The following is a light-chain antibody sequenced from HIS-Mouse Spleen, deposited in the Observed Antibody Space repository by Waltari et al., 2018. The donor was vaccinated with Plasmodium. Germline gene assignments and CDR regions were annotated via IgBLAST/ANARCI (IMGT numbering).Light chain of an antibody. CDR3: CSYAGSSTWV. CDR2: EGS. J-gene: IGLJ3*02. V-gene: IGLV2-23*01. Sequence: QSALTQPASVSGSPGQSITISCTGTRSAVGSYNLVSWYQQHPGKAPQRMIYEGSKRPSGVSNRFSGSKSGNTASLTISGLQAEDEADYYCCSYAGSSTWVFGGGTKLTVL. CDR1: RSAVGSYNL.